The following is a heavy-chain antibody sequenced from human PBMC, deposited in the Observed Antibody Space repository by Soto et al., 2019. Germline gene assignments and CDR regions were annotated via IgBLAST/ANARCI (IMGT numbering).Heavy chain of an antibody. J-gene: IGHJ4*02. Sequence: DVQLVESGGGLVKPGESLRLSCVVSGFTFADAWMSWVRQTPGKGLEYLGRIKSKTDGETTDYPAPVKDRFTISRDDSKQTLYLQMNSLKTEDTGVYYCATAHHYDSAGFYSGHGYWGLGTLVTVSS. V-gene: IGHV3-15*01. D-gene: IGHD3-22*01. CDR1: GFTFADAW. CDR2: IKSKTDGETT. CDR3: ATAHHYDSAGFYSGHGY.